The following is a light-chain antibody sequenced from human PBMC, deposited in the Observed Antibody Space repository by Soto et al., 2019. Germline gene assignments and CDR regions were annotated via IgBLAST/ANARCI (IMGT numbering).Light chain of an antibody. CDR3: LQHNSYLWT. Sequence: IQLTQSPSSLSASVGDRVTITCRASESISNYLNWYHQKPGKAPYLLIYAASSLQSGVPSRFSGSGSGTEFTLTSSSLQPEDFATYYCLQHNSYLWTFGQGTKVDIK. V-gene: IGKV1-17*01. CDR2: AAS. CDR1: ESISNY. J-gene: IGKJ1*01.